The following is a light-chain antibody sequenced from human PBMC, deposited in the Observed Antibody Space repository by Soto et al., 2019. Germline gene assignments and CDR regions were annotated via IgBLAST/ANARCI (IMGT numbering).Light chain of an antibody. CDR2: YNS. CDR3: QSYDSSLSAYV. Sequence: QSVLTQPPSVSGAPGQRVTISCTGSSSNIGAGYDAHWYQHLPGTAPKLLIYYNSNRPSGAPDRFSGSKSDTSASLAITGLQAEDEADYYCQSYDSSLSAYVFGTGTKVTVL. CDR1: SSNIGAGYD. V-gene: IGLV1-40*01. J-gene: IGLJ1*01.